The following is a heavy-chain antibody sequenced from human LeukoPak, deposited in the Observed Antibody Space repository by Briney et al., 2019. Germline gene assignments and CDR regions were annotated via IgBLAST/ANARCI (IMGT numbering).Heavy chain of an antibody. J-gene: IGHJ4*02. D-gene: IGHD3-22*01. CDR2: INPNSGGT. CDR1: GYTFTGYY. V-gene: IGHV1-2*02. Sequence: AASVKVSCKASGYTFTGYYMHWVRQAPGQGLEWMGWINPNSGGTNYAQKFQGRVTMTRDTSISTAYMELSRLRSDDTAVYYCATRRDSSGLFQAPTFWGQGTLVTVSS. CDR3: ATRRDSSGLFQAPTF.